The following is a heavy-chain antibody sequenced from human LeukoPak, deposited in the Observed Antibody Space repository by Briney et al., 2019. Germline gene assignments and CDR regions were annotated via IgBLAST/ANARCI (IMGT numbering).Heavy chain of an antibody. Sequence: GRSLRLSCVASGFTFSSYAMHWVRQAPGKGLEWVAVISYDGSNKYYAESVKGRFTISRDNSKNTLYLQMNSLRAEDTAVYYCARGWPDCGGDCYSEAFWNWFDPWGQGTLVTVSS. CDR3: ARGWPDCGGDCYSEAFWNWFDP. CDR2: ISYDGSNK. D-gene: IGHD2-21*02. CDR1: GFTFSSYA. V-gene: IGHV3-30-3*01. J-gene: IGHJ5*02.